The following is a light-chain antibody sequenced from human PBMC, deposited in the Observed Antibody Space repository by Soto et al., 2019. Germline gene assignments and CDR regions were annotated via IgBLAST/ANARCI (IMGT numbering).Light chain of an antibody. J-gene: IGKJ2*01. Sequence: AIQMTQSPSSLSASVGDRVTIACRASQGIRNDLGWYQQKPGKAPKLLIYAASSLQSGVPSRFSGGGSDTDFTLTISSLQPEDFATYYCLQDHSYPNTFGQGTKLEIK. CDR3: LQDHSYPNT. V-gene: IGKV1-6*01. CDR1: QGIRND. CDR2: AAS.